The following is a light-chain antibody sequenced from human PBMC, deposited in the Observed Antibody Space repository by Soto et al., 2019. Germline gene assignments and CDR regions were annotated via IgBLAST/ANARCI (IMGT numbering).Light chain of an antibody. Sequence: ETVMTQSPATLSVSPGERVTLSCRASQSVSTNLAWYQQKPGQPPRLLLYGASTRATAIPARFSGSGSGTDFTLTISSLQSEDFAVYYCQQYYNWPPLTFGGGTKVEIK. J-gene: IGKJ4*01. V-gene: IGKV3-15*01. CDR2: GAS. CDR1: QSVSTN. CDR3: QQYYNWPPLT.